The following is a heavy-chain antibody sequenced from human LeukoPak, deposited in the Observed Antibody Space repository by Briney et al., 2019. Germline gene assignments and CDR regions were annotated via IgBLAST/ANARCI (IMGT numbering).Heavy chain of an antibody. CDR2: IYYSGST. CDR1: GGSISSYY. Sequence: PSETLSLTCTVSGGSISSYYWSWIRQPPGKGLEWIGYIYYSGSTYYNPSLKSRATISVDTSKNQFSLKLSSMTTADTAVYYCARDRSSGSGKYYFDYWGQGTPVTVSS. CDR3: ARDRSSGSGKYYFDY. V-gene: IGHV4-59*01. D-gene: IGHD6-13*01. J-gene: IGHJ4*02.